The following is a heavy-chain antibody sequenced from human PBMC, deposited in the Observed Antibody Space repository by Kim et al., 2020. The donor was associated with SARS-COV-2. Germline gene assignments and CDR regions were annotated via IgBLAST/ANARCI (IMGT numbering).Heavy chain of an antibody. CDR3: ASHSNYGGNSVFDY. V-gene: IGHV4-59*13. D-gene: IGHD4-17*01. J-gene: IGHJ4*02. CDR2: IYYSGST. CDR1: GGSISSYY. Sequence: SETLSLTCTVSGGSISSYYWSWIRQPPGKGLEWIGYIYYSGSTNYNPSLKSRVTISVDTSKNQFSLKLSSVTAADTAVYYCASHSNYGGNSVFDYWGQGTLVTVSS.